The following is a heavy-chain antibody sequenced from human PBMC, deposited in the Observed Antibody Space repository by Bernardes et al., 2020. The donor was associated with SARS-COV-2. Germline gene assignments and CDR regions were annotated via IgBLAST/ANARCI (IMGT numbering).Heavy chain of an antibody. J-gene: IGHJ4*02. CDR3: AKDHWNDGGY. V-gene: IGHV3-23*01. Sequence: GSLRLSCSASGFAFSNYAISWVRQAPGKGLEWVSAFTNIGGGTYYADFVKGRFTISRDNSKNTVYLQLNSLRADDTAVYFCAKDHWNDGGYWGQGTLVTVSS. CDR1: GFAFSNYA. CDR2: FTNIGGGT. D-gene: IGHD1-1*01.